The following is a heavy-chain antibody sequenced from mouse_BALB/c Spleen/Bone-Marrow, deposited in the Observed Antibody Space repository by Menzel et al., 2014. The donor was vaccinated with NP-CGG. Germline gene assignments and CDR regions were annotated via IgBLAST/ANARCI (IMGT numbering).Heavy chain of an antibody. J-gene: IGHJ2*01. CDR3: ARDNGRVFFDY. Sequence: EVMLVESGGALVQPGGSLRLSCATSGFTFTDYYMNWVRQPPGEALEWLGFIRNKANGYTTEYSASVKGRFTISRDNSQSILYLQMNTLRAEDSATYYCARDNGRVFFDYWGRGTTLTVSS. CDR1: GFTFTDYY. V-gene: IGHV7-3*02. CDR2: IRNKANGYTT.